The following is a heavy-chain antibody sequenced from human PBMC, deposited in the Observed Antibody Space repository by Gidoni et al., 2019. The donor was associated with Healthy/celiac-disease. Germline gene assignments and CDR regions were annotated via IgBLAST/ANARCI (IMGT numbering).Heavy chain of an antibody. J-gene: IGHJ5*02. CDR3: ARAGGIYGDYDSWEFDP. CDR2: ISYDGSNK. D-gene: IGHD4-17*01. Sequence: QVQLVESGGGVVQPGRSLRLACAASGFTFSSYAMHWVRQAPGKGLEWVAVISYDGSNKYYADSVKGRFTISRDNSKNTLYLQMNSLRAEDTAVYYCARAGGIYGDYDSWEFDPWGQGTLVTVSS. V-gene: IGHV3-30-3*01. CDR1: GFTFSSYA.